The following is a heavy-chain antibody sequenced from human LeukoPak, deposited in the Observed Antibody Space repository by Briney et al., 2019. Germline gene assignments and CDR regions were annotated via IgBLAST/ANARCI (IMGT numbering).Heavy chain of an antibody. CDR3: ARADYGATESLSY. J-gene: IGHJ4*02. V-gene: IGHV4-38-2*02. CDR2: IYHSGST. D-gene: IGHD4-17*01. CDR1: GYSISIGYY. Sequence: SETLSLTCTVSGYSISIGYYWGWIRQPPGKGLEWIGSIYHSGSTYYNPSLKSRVTLSVDKSKNQFSLKLSSVTPEDTAVYYCARADYGATESLSYWGQGTLVTVSS.